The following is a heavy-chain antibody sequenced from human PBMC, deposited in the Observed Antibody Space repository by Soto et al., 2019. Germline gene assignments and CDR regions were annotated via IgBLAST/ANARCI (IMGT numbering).Heavy chain of an antibody. V-gene: IGHV3-30-3*01. CDR1: GFAFSRFS. J-gene: IGHJ6*02. Sequence: GGSLRLSCAASGFAFSRFSMHWVRQAPGKGLAWVAVISYDGSNTHYAESVKGRFNISRDDSKNTVYLQMNNLRGEDSAVYYCARDHGMFLSYYYYGMDVWGQGTTVTVSS. CDR3: ARDHGMFLSYYYYGMDV. D-gene: IGHD3-10*02. CDR2: ISYDGSNT.